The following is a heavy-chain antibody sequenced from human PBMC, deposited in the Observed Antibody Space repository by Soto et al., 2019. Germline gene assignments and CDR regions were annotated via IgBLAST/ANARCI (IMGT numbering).Heavy chain of an antibody. CDR3: TSGTGRSDFDY. CDR2: IKSKTEGGTR. Sequence: GGSLRLSCAASGFTFSSYWMHWVRQAPGKGLKWVARIKSKTEGGTRDLAAPVKGRFAISRDDSKTTLYLQMSSLKIEDSGVYYCTSGTGRSDFDYWGLGTLVTVSS. D-gene: IGHD3-3*01. V-gene: IGHV3-15*01. CDR1: GFTFSSYW. J-gene: IGHJ4*02.